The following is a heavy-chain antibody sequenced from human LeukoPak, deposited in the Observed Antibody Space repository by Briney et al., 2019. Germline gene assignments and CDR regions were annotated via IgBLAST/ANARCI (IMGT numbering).Heavy chain of an antibody. Sequence: SVTLSCTCSDSVGSVSSISLGWGRIRQSPGKGLEWIGSIYYSGSTYYNPSLKSRVTISVDTSKNQFSLKLSSVTAADTAVYYADRVPATAGWFNPWGQRTLVTV. J-gene: IGHJ5*02. CDR2: IYYSGST. CDR3: DRVPATAGWFNP. CDR1: VGSVSSISLG. D-gene: IGHD2-2*01. V-gene: IGHV4-39*07.